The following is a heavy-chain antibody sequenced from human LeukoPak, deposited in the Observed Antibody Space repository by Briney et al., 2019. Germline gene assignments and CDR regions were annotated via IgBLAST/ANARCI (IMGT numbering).Heavy chain of an antibody. CDR2: IYYSGST. CDR3: PGEIFYNEGSGYNYPAGSDP. V-gene: IGHV4-39*07. J-gene: IGHJ5*02. CDR1: GGSISSSSYY. D-gene: IGHD3-22*01. Sequence: SETLSLTCTVSGGSISSSSYYWGWIRQPPGKGLEWIGSIYYSGSTYYNPSLKSRVTISVDTSKNQFSLKLSSVTAADTAVYYCPGEIFYNEGSGYNYPAGSDPWGQGTLVTVSS.